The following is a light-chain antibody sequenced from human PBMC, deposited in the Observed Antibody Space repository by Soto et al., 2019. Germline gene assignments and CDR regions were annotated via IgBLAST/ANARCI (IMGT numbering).Light chain of an antibody. CDR2: AAS. CDR3: QQYYSFPRT. Sequence: IQMTQSPSTLSGSVEDRVTITCRASQTVMSYLAWYQQKPGKAPELLIYAASTLQSGVPSRFSGSGSGTDFTLTISCLQSEDFATYYCQQYYSFPRTFGQGTKVDIK. CDR1: QTVMSY. V-gene: IGKV1-8*01. J-gene: IGKJ1*01.